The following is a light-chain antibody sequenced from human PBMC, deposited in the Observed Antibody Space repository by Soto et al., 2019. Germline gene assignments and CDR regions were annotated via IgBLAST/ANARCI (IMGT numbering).Light chain of an antibody. CDR2: GAS. V-gene: IGKV3-20*01. J-gene: IGKJ1*01. CDR1: QSVSSQ. Sequence: EIEMTQSPSTLSVSPGERVTLSCRASQSVSSQLAWYQQKPGKAPRLLIYGASTRNTGIPARFSGSGSGTDFTLTISRLEPEDFAVYYCQHHGSSPPITFGQGTKVDI. CDR3: QHHGSSPPIT.